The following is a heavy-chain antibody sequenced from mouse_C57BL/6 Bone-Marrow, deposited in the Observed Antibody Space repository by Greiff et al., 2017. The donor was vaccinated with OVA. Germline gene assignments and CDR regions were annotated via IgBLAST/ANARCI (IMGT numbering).Heavy chain of an antibody. Sequence: VQLQQSGAELVKPGASVKLSCKASGYTFTSYWMHWVKQRPGQGLEWIGMIHPNSGSTNYNEKFKSKATLTVDKSSSTAYMQLSSLTSEDSAVYYCAIITTVVADYWGQGTTLTVSS. CDR2: IHPNSGST. D-gene: IGHD1-1*01. CDR3: AIITTVVADY. CDR1: GYTFTSYW. J-gene: IGHJ2*01. V-gene: IGHV1-64*01.